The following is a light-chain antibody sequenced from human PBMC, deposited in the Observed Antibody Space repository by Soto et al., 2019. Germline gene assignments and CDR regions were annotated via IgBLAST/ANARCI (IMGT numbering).Light chain of an antibody. CDR3: QQYNSYEWT. Sequence: DIQMTQSPSTLAASVGDRVTSTCRASQSISSWLAWYQQKPGKAPKLLIYKASSLESGVPSRFSGSGSGTEFTLTISSLQPDDFATYYCQQYNSYEWTFGQGTKVDI. V-gene: IGKV1-5*03. J-gene: IGKJ1*01. CDR2: KAS. CDR1: QSISSW.